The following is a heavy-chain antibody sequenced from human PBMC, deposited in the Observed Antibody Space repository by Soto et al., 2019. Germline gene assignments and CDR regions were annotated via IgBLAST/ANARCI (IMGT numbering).Heavy chain of an antibody. D-gene: IGHD6-19*01. CDR2: IYTAGNT. Sequence: EVQLMESGGGLIQPGGSLRLSCAASGMTVTSHHMSWVRQAPGKGLEWVSTIYTAGNTDYADSVKGRFTISRDNSKNTVFLQLNSLRADDTALYYCARGLAVATSYYFDYWGQGTLVTVSS. J-gene: IGHJ4*02. CDR3: ARGLAVATSYYFDY. CDR1: GMTVTSHH. V-gene: IGHV3-53*01.